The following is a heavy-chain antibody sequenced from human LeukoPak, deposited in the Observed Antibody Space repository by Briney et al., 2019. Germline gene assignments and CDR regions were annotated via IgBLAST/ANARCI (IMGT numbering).Heavy chain of an antibody. V-gene: IGHV3-7*01. D-gene: IGHD6-13*01. J-gene: IGHJ4*03. Sequence: GGSLTLSCAVSGFTFSDFWMNWVRQAPGKELEWVASINQNGGENYYVDSVKGRFTVSRDNLRNSLYLQMSSLRAEDTAVYYCARDGTAPGLYFDLWGQGALVTVSS. CDR2: INQNGGEN. CDR1: GFTFSDFW. CDR3: ARDGTAPGLYFDL.